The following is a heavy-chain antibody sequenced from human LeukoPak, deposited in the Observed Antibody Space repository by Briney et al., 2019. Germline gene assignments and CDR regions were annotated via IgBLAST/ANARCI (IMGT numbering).Heavy chain of an antibody. CDR2: MYYSGNA. CDR3: ARGKYYFDY. Sequence: PSETLSLTCTVSVDSISGYYWSWIRQPPGKGLEWIGYMYYSGNANYNPSLKSRLTTSLDTSKNQFSLKLSSVTAADTAVYYCARGKYYFDYWGQGTLVTVSS. V-gene: IGHV4-59*01. J-gene: IGHJ4*02. CDR1: VDSISGYY.